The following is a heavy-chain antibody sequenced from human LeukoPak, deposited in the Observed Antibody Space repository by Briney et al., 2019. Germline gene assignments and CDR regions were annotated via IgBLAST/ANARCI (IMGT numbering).Heavy chain of an antibody. D-gene: IGHD3-3*01. J-gene: IGHJ4*02. CDR2: IYYSGST. Sequence: SETLSLTCTVSGGSINNYYWSWIRQPPGKGLEWIGYIYYSGSTNYNPSLKSRVTISVDTSKNQFSLKLSSVTAADTAVYYCARQGARIFGVVTIPFDYWGQGTLVTVSS. CDR3: ARQGARIFGVVTIPFDY. V-gene: IGHV4-59*08. CDR1: GGSINNYY.